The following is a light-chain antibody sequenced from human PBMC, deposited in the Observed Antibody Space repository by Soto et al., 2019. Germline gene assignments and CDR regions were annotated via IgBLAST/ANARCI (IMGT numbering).Light chain of an antibody. J-gene: IGLJ2*01. CDR2: END. CDR3: GTWDDSVYTYLV. CDR1: HSNIGNNY. Sequence: QSVLTQPPSVSAAPGQKVTITCSGSHSNIGNNYVCWYQQVPGTAPKLLIFENDKRLSGVPDRFSGSKSATSATLDITGLQDGDEADYFCGTWDDSVYTYLVFGGGTKLTVL. V-gene: IGLV1-51*02.